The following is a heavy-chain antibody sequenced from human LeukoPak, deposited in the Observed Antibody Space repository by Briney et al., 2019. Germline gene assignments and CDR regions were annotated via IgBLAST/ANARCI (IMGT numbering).Heavy chain of an antibody. J-gene: IGHJ5*02. CDR3: AKEYYYYDSSGYTGTFDP. V-gene: IGHV3-23*01. CDR2: TSGSGGST. D-gene: IGHD3-22*01. CDR1: GFTFSSYA. Sequence: GGSLRLSCAASGFTFSSYAMSWVRQAPGKGLEWVSATSGSGGSTYYADSVKGRFTISRDNSKNTLHLQMNSLRAEDTAVYYCAKEYYYYDSSGYTGTFDPWGQGTLVTVSS.